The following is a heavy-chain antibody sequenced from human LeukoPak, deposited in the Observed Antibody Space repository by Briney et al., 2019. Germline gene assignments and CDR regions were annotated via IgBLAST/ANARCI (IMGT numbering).Heavy chain of an antibody. J-gene: IGHJ4*02. D-gene: IGHD6-6*01. CDR3: VRVRYYSSPSDFDY. V-gene: IGHV4-34*01. CDR2: INHGGST. CDR1: VGSFSDYY. Sequence: SETLSLTCAVYVGSFSDYYWSWIRQPPGKGLEWIGEINHGGSTNYNPSLKSRVTISVDTSKNQFSLKVNSVTAADTAVYYWVRVRYYSSPSDFDYWGQGTLVTVSS.